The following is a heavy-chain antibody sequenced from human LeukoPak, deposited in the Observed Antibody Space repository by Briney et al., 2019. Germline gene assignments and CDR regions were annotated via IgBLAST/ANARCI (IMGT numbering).Heavy chain of an antibody. Sequence: TGGSLRLSCAASEFSFSSYGMHWVRQAPGKGLEWVAVISYDGSNKYYADSVKGRFTISRDNSKNTLYLQMNSLRAEDTAVYYCAKISAAVVAATHDYWGQGTLVTVSS. CDR3: AKISAAVVAATHDY. CDR1: EFSFSSYG. J-gene: IGHJ4*02. D-gene: IGHD2-15*01. CDR2: ISYDGSNK. V-gene: IGHV3-30*18.